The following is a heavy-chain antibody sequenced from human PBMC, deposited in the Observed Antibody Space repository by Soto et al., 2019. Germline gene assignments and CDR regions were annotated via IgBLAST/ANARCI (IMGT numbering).Heavy chain of an antibody. J-gene: IGHJ4*02. V-gene: IGHV1-69*01. D-gene: IGHD3-16*01. CDR1: GGTFSSHG. CDR3: ASERITHALDS. CDR2: IIPTFGTA. Sequence: QVQLVQPGTVVQRRGSSVKVSCQASGGTFSSHGMAWVRQAPGQGLEWMGGIIPTFGTATYAPKFQGRLTITADQSTNPAYMELTSPRSEDTAAYYCASERITHALDSWGQGTLITVSS.